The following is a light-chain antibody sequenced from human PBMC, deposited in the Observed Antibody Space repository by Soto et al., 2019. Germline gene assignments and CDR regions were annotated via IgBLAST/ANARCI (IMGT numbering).Light chain of an antibody. CDR1: QSISSW. CDR3: QLSAFLLSG. Sequence: DIQMNPSTYHLSASVGDRVTITCRASQSISSWLAWYQQKPGKAPKLLIYKASSLESGVPSRFSGGGSGTEFTLTIISLQPDDFTPYFSQLSAFLLSGFAEGT. CDR2: KAS. J-gene: IGKJ1*01. V-gene: IGKV1-5*03.